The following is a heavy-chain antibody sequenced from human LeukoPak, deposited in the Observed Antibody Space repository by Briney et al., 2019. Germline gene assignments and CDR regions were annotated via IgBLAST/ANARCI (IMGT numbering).Heavy chain of an antibody. J-gene: IGHJ4*02. CDR2: ISSSGSYI. CDR3: ARSKGSSFRSPFDY. D-gene: IGHD6-6*01. CDR1: GFTFSSYS. V-gene: IGHV3-21*01. Sequence: PGGSLRLSCAASGFTFSSYSMNWVRQAPGKGLEWVSSISSSGSYIYYADSVKGRFTISRDNAKNSLYPQMNSLRAEDTAVYYCARSKGSSFRSPFDYWGQGTLVTVSS.